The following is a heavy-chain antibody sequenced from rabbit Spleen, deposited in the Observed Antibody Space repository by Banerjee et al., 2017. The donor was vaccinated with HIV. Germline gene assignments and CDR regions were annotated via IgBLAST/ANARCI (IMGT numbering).Heavy chain of an antibody. CDR3: ARNYVNAFDP. CDR1: GFTLSSYW. J-gene: IGHJ2*01. V-gene: IGHV1S40*01. CDR2: INAATGKP. Sequence: QSLEESGGDLVKPGASLTLTCTASGFTLSSYWICWVRQAPGKGLEWIACINAATGKPVYATWAKGRFTISRTSSTTVTLRMTSLTAADTATYFCARNYVNAFDPWGPGTLVTVS. D-gene: IGHD1-1*01.